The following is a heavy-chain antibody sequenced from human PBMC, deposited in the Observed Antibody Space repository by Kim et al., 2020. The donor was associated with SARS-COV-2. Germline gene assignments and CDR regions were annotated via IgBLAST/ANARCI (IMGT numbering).Heavy chain of an antibody. CDR1: GFTFSSYA. CDR2: ISGSGGST. Sequence: GGSLRLSCAASGFTFSSYAMSWVRQAPGKGLEWVSAISGSGGSTYYADSVKGRFTISRDNSKNTLYLQMNSLRAEDTAVYYCAKLMRQWLVRGGFDLWGRGTLVTVSS. J-gene: IGHJ2*01. CDR3: AKLMRQWLVRGGFDL. D-gene: IGHD6-19*01. V-gene: IGHV3-23*01.